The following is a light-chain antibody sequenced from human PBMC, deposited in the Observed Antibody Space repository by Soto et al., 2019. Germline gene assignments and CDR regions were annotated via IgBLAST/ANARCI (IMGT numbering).Light chain of an antibody. Sequence: EIVLTQSPGTLSLSPGERATLSCRASQSITSNYLAWYQHKPGQAPRLLIYGASSRATAIPDRFSGSGSGTDFTLTISRLEPEDSAVYCCQQYVSTPFTYTFGQGTKLDSK. CDR1: QSITSNY. J-gene: IGKJ2*01. CDR2: GAS. CDR3: QQYVSTPFTYT. V-gene: IGKV3-20*01.